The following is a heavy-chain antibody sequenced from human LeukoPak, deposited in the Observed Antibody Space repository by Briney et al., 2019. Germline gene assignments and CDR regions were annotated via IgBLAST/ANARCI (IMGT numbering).Heavy chain of an antibody. V-gene: IGHV1-2*02. J-gene: IGHJ4*02. CDR1: GYTFTGDY. Sequence: ASVTVSRKASGYTFTGDYMHWVRQAPGQGVEWMGWINPNSGGTNYAQKFQGRVTMTRDTPISTAYMELSRLRSDDTAVYYCARPVAGDGTAAAQFDYWGQGTLVTVSS. CDR3: ARPVAGDGTAAAQFDY. CDR2: INPNSGGT. D-gene: IGHD2-2*01.